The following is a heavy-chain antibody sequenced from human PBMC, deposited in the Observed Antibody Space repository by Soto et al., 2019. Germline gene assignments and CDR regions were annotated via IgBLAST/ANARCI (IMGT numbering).Heavy chain of an antibody. J-gene: IGHJ4*02. CDR3: ARATDIWGSYRYHDFDY. D-gene: IGHD3-16*02. V-gene: IGHV1-2*04. CDR2: INPNSGGT. CDR1: GYTFTGYY. Sequence: ASVKVSCKASGYTFTGYYMHWVRQAPGQGLEWMGWINPNSGGTNYAQKFQGWVTMTRDTSISTAYMELSRLRSDDTAVYYCARATDIWGSYRYHDFDYWGQGTLVTVSS.